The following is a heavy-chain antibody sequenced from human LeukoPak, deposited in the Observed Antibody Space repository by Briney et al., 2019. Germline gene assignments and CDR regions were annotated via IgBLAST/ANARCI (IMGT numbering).Heavy chain of an antibody. D-gene: IGHD1-7*01. CDR2: IYYSGST. CDR3: ARHFPPELELPDPYNWFDP. J-gene: IGHJ5*02. Sequence: GSLRLSCAASGFTFSSYAMSWVRQAPGKGLEWIGYIYYSGSTYYNPSLKSRVTISVDTSKNQFSLKLSSVTAADTAVYYCARHFPPELELPDPYNWFDPWGQGTLVTVSS. V-gene: IGHV4-59*04. CDR1: GFTFSSYA.